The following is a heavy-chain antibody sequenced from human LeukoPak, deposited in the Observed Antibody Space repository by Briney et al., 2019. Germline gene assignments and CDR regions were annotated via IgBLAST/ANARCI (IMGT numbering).Heavy chain of an antibody. Sequence: ASVKVSCKASGGTFSSYAISWVRQAPGQGLAWMGGIIPIFGTANYAQKFQGRVTITADESTSTAYMELSSLRSEDTAVYYCASPKSGYSISWSFVFDYWGQGTLVTVSS. D-gene: IGHD6-13*01. CDR3: ASPKSGYSISWSFVFDY. CDR1: GGTFSSYA. V-gene: IGHV1-69*13. CDR2: IIPIFGTA. J-gene: IGHJ4*02.